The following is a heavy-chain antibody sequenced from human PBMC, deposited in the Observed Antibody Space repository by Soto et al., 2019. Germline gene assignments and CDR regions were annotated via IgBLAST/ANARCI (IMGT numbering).Heavy chain of an antibody. CDR2: IYYSGST. CDR3: DRGLNFDY. V-gene: IGHV4-61*03. CDR1: GGSISSSNW. J-gene: IGHJ4*02. Sequence: PSETLSLTCAVSGGSISSSNWWSWVRHPPGKGLEWRGYIYYSGSTNYNPTLKSQVTMSVDTSKINFSLTLSSVADADTALYYGDRGLNFDYWGQGTLVTVSS.